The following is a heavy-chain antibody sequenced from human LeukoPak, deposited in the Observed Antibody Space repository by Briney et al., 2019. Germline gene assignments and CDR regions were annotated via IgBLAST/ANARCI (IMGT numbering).Heavy chain of an antibody. V-gene: IGHV1-8*03. CDR1: GYTFTSYG. J-gene: IGHJ4*02. Sequence: ASVKVSCKASGYTFTSYGINWVRQATGQGLEWMGWMNPNSGNTGYAQKFQGRVTITRNTYISTAYMELSSVRSEDTAVYYCARRGDSGSYFDYWGQGTLVSVSS. CDR2: MNPNSGNT. CDR3: ARRGDSGSYFDY. D-gene: IGHD3-10*01.